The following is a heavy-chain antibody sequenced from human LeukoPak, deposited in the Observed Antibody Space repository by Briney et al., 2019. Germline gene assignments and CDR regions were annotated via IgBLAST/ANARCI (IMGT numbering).Heavy chain of an antibody. CDR2: IYYSGNT. D-gene: IGHD6-19*01. CDR3: ARQAVAGNGFDH. V-gene: IGHV4-39*01. Sequence: PSETLSLTCTVSGGSISSSSYYWGWIRQPPGKGLEWIGTIYYSGNTYYNPSLKSRVSISVDTSKNQFSLKLSSVTAADTAVYYCARQAVAGNGFDHWGQGTLVTVSS. CDR1: GGSISSSSYY. J-gene: IGHJ4*02.